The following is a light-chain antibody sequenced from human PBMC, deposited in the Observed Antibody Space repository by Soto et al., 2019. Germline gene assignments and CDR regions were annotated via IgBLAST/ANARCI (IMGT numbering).Light chain of an antibody. Sequence: QSALTQPASVSGSPGQSIIISCTGTSSDVGGYNYVSWYQHHPGKAPKLMIYEVSHRPSGASNRFSGSKSGNTASLTISGLQAEDEADYYCSSYTSISTLVFGGGTKVTVL. CDR1: SSDVGGYNY. J-gene: IGLJ2*01. CDR3: SSYTSISTLV. V-gene: IGLV2-14*01. CDR2: EVS.